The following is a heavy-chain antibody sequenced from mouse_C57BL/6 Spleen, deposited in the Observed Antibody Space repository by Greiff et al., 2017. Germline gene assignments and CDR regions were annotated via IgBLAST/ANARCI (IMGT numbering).Heavy chain of an antibody. CDR3: ASGYYYGSSSFAY. J-gene: IGHJ3*01. Sequence: QVQLQQPGAELVRPGSSVKLSCKASGYTFTSYWMHWVKPRPIQGLEWIGNIDPSDSETHYNQKFKDKATLTVDKSSSTAYMQLSSLTSEDSAVYYCASGYYYGSSSFAYWGQGTLVTVSA. CDR2: IDPSDSET. D-gene: IGHD1-1*01. CDR1: GYTFTSYW. V-gene: IGHV1-52*01.